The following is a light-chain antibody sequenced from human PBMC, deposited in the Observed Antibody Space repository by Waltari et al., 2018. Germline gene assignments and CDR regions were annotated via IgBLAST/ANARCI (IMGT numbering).Light chain of an antibody. CDR3: CSYAGANTYV. CDR1: SRAVGSYTL. J-gene: IGLJ1*01. CDR2: EVS. V-gene: IGLV2-23*02. Sequence: QSALTQPASVSGSPGQSITVSCPGTSRAVGSYTLVHWYPHPPPKPPKLMIYEVSNRPSGVSNRFSGSKSGNTASLTISGLQPEDEADYYCCSYAGANTYVFGSGTKVTVL.